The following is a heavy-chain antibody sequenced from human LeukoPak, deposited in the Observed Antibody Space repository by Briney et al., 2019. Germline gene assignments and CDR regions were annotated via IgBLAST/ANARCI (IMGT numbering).Heavy chain of an antibody. V-gene: IGHV4-39*01. CDR1: GGSISSSSYY. CDR2: IYYSGST. J-gene: IGHJ3*02. CDR3: ARRGDSSGNDAFDI. Sequence: SETLSLTCTVSGGSISSSSYYWGWIRQPPGKGLEWIGSIYYSGSTYYNPSLKSRVPISVDTSKNQFSLKLSSVTAADTAVYYCARRGDSSGNDAFDIWGQGTMVTVSS. D-gene: IGHD3-22*01.